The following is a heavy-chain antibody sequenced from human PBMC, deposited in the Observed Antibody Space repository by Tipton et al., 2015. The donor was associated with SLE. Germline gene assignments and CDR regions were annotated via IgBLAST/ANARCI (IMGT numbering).Heavy chain of an antibody. J-gene: IGHJ6*03. D-gene: IGHD2-2*01. Sequence: QSGPEVKKPGSSVKVSCKASGDTFNTYAFSWVRQAPGQGLEWMGGIIPIIGITKYAQDFQGRVTVTTDESTNTAYMELSNLRSDDAAVYYCARDSSSTSGRSGYYYYYYMDVWGKGTTVTISS. CDR3: ARDSSSTSGRSGYYYYYYMDV. CDR1: GDTFNTYA. V-gene: IGHV1-69*05. CDR2: IIPIIGIT.